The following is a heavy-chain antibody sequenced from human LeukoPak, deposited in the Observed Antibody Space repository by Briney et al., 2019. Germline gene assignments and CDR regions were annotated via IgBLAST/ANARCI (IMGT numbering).Heavy chain of an antibody. CDR1: GGSISSRSYY. V-gene: IGHV4-39*07. Sequence: SETLSLTCTVSGGSISSRSYYWGWIRQPPGKGLEWIGSIYYSGSTYYNPSLKSRVTISVDTSKNQFSLKLSSVTAADTAVYYCAIWDYTGVAGTWFDPWGQGTLVTVSS. J-gene: IGHJ5*02. D-gene: IGHD6-19*01. CDR2: IYYSGST. CDR3: AIWDYTGVAGTWFDP.